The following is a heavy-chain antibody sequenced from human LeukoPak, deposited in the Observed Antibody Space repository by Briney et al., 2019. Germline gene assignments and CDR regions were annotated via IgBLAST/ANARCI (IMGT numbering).Heavy chain of an antibody. D-gene: IGHD4-17*01. J-gene: IGHJ4*02. CDR2: INHSGNT. CDR3: TREPDTVTGGV. Sequence: SETLSLTCAVYGESFSTYYWSWIRQPPGKGLEWIGEINHSGNTNYNPSLRSRVTISVDTSKNQFSLTLTSVTAADTAVYYCTREPDTVTGGVWGQGTRVTVSS. CDR1: GESFSTYY. V-gene: IGHV4-34*01.